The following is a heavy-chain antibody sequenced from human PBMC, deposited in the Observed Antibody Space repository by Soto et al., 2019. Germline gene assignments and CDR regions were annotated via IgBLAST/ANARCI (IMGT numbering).Heavy chain of an antibody. V-gene: IGHV4-31*03. D-gene: IGHD2-2*01. Sequence: QVQLQESGPGLVKPLETLSLTCTVSGGTISSGGFFWTWMRQHSGEGLEWIGYIYYSGSAYYNPYLNRRVTMSLDTSSNQFSLKLSSVTVADTAVYYCARLYGSGNSCSLGGSFDVWGQGTRVTVSS. CDR3: ARLYGSGNSCSLGGSFDV. CDR1: GGTISSGGFF. CDR2: IYYSGSA. J-gene: IGHJ3*01.